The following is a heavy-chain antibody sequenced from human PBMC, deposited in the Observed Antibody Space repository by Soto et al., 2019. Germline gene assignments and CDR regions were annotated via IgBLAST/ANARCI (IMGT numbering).Heavy chain of an antibody. Sequence: XXTLSLTCAVYRGSFIGYYWSWIRQPPGKGLESIGXINHSXSNNYNPSLKXXVTISVDTSKNQSSLKLSSVTAADKDVYYCARGSFDRDFDYWGKGTLVTVSS. V-gene: IGHV4-34*01. J-gene: IGHJ4*02. D-gene: IGHD3-9*01. CDR1: RGSFIGYY. CDR3: ARGSFDRDFDY. CDR2: INHSXSN.